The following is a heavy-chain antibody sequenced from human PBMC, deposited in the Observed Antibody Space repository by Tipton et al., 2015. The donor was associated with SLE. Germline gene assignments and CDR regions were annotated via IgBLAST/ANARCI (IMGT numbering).Heavy chain of an antibody. D-gene: IGHD3-3*01. V-gene: IGHV3-74*01. CDR2: ITTDGRST. Sequence: GSLRLSCSASGFTFSTYWMYWVRQTPGKGLEWVSRITTDGRSTSYADSVKGRFTISRDNAQNTVYLQMNSLRAEDTAIYYCARSGSLKDYGFWSANSWGQGTLVTVSS. CDR3: ARSGSLKDYGFWSANS. J-gene: IGHJ4*02. CDR1: GFTFSTYW.